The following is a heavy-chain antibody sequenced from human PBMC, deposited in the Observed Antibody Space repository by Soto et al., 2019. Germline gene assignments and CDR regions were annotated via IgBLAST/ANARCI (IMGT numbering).Heavy chain of an antibody. D-gene: IGHD5-18*01. CDR3: VRDKKADTAIVIGSISYYYYAMDV. Sequence: EVQLVESGGGLVQPGGSLRLSCVASGFTVSSSYMSWVRQAPGKGLEWVSVIYTGGTTYYADSVKGRFTISRDNSKNTLFLQINSLAAEDTSVYYFVRDKKADTAIVIGSISYYYYAMDVWGQGTTVTVS. V-gene: IGHV3-66*01. CDR2: IYTGGTT. CDR1: GFTVSSSY. J-gene: IGHJ6*02.